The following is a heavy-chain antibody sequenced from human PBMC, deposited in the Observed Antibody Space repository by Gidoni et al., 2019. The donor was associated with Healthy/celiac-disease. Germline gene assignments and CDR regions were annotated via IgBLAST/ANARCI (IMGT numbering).Heavy chain of an antibody. CDR3: ASGVAAAGTEYFDR. D-gene: IGHD6-13*01. J-gene: IGHJ2*01. CDR1: GRSISSGDYY. V-gene: IGHV4-30-4*01. CDR2: IYYIGST. Sequence: VQLQESGPGLVKPSQTLSLTCTVAGRSISSGDYYWSWIRHPPGKGLEWVGYIYYIGSTYYNPSLKSRVTISVDTAKNQFSRKLSSVTAADTAVYYWASGVAAAGTEYFDRWGRGTLVTVSS.